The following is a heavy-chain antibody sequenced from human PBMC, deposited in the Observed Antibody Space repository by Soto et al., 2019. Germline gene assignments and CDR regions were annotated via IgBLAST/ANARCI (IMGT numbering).Heavy chain of an antibody. CDR2: IYYSGST. CDR3: ARTPRRPFFFWNGRQPNWLDL. D-gene: IGHD1-1*01. CDR1: GGSVSSYY. J-gene: IGHJ5*02. Sequence: SETLSLTCTVSGGSVSSYYWSWIRQPPGKGLEWIRYIYYSGSTNYNPSLKSRVTISVDTSKNQFSLKLSSVTAADTAVYYCARTPRRPFFFWNGRQPNWLDLPGQRTPVIGSS. V-gene: IGHV4-59*02.